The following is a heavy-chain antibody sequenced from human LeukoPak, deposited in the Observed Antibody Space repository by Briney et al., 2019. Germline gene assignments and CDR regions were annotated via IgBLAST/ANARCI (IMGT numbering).Heavy chain of an antibody. CDR2: ISGDGVST. V-gene: IGHV3-43*02. CDR3: ARESGKFDY. Sequence: GGSLRLSCVASGLPIADFAMHWVRQAPGKGLEWVSLISGDGVSTFYADSVKGRFSISRDHSKNSLSLEMNSLRTEDTAMYYCARESGKFDYWGQGTLVAVSS. J-gene: IGHJ4*02. CDR1: GLPIADFA.